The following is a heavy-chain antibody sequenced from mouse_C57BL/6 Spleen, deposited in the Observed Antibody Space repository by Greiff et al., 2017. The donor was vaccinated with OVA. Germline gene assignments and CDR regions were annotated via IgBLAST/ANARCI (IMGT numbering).Heavy chain of an antibody. CDR2: INPNNGGT. D-gene: IGHD1-1*01. CDR1: GYTFTEYT. Sequence: DVKLVESGPELVKPGASVKISCKTSGYTFTEYTMHWVKQSHGKSLEWIGGINPNNGGTSYNQKFKGKATLTVDKSSSTAYMELRSLTSEDSAVYYCARGGSSLYYAMDYWGQGTSVTVSS. CDR3: ARGGSSLYYAMDY. J-gene: IGHJ4*01. V-gene: IGHV1-18*01.